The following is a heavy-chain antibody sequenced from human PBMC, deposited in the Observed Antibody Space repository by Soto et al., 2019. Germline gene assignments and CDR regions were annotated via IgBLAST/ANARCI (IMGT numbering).Heavy chain of an antibody. J-gene: IGHJ4*02. CDR3: ARATSTAMVVYYFDY. V-gene: IGHV4-59*01. CDR2: IYYSGST. CDR1: GGSISSYH. Sequence: SETLSLTCTVSGGSISSYHWSWIRQPPGKGLEWIGYIYYSGSTNYNPSLKSRVTISVDTSKNQFSLKLSSVTAADTAVYYCARATSTAMVVYYFDYWGQGTLVTVPS. D-gene: IGHD5-18*01.